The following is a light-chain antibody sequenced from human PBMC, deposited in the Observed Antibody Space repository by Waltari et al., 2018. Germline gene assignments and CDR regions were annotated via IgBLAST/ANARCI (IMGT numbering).Light chain of an antibody. CDR1: QSVGTW. V-gene: IGKV1-5*03. J-gene: IGKJ2*01. CDR2: MAS. CDR3: QQYSSFST. Sequence: DIQMTQSPSTLSASVGDRVTISCRASQSVGTWLAWYQQKPGKAPKLLIYMASSLESGVPSRFSGSGLGREFTLTISSLQPDDFATYSCQQYSSFSTFGQGTKVDI.